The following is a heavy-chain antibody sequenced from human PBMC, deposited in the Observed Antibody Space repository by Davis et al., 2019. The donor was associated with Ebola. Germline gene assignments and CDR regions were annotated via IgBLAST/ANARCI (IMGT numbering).Heavy chain of an antibody. CDR2: ISPYNGNT. CDR1: GYTFITYG. Sequence: AASVKVSCKTSGYTFITYGISWVRRAPGQGPEWMRWISPYNGNTNYAQKFQGRVTMKTDTSTSTAYMELRSLRSDDTAAYYCARPLYGNSWFGYVFDIWGQGTMVTVSS. V-gene: IGHV1-18*01. D-gene: IGHD6-13*01. J-gene: IGHJ3*02. CDR3: ARPLYGNSWFGYVFDI.